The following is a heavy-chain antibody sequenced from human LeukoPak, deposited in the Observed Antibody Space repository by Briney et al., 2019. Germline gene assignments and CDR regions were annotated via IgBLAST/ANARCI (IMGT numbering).Heavy chain of an antibody. CDR3: ASLGRNYYYYYGMDV. CDR2: MNPNSGNT. CDR1: GYTFTSYD. V-gene: IGHV1-8*01. Sequence: ASVEVSCKASGYTFTSYDINWVRQATGQGLEWMGWMNPNSGNTGYAQKFQGRVTMTRNTSISTAYMELSSLRSEDTAVYYCASLGRNYYYYYGMDVWGQGTTVTVSS. J-gene: IGHJ6*02. D-gene: IGHD7-27*01.